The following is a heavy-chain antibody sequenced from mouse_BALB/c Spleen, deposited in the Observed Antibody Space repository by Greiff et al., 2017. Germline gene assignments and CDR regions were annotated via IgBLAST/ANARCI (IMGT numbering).Heavy chain of an antibody. CDR1: GFNIKDYY. CDR3: NAVGDYYYAMDY. J-gene: IGHJ4*01. D-gene: IGHD4-1*01. CDR2: IDPENGDT. V-gene: IGHV14-4*02. Sequence: VQLQQSGAELVRSGASVKLSCTASGFNIKDYYMHWVKQRPEQGLEWIGWIDPENGDTEYAPKFQGKATMTADTSSNTAYLQLSSLTSEDTAVDYGNAVGDYYYAMDYWGQGTSVTVSS.